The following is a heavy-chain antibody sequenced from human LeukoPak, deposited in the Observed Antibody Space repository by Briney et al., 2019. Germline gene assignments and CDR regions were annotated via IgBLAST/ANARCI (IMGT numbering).Heavy chain of an antibody. CDR1: AFSFNNYA. J-gene: IGHJ6*03. CDR3: ARGADYDILTGYMDV. D-gene: IGHD3-9*01. Sequence: GGSLRLSCAASAFSFNNYAMHWVRQAPGKGLDWVAFISDDGSKKYYADSVKGRFNISRDNSKNTLYLQMNSLRAEDTAVYYCARGADYDILTGYMDVWGKGTTVTVSS. V-gene: IGHV3-30*04. CDR2: ISDDGSKK.